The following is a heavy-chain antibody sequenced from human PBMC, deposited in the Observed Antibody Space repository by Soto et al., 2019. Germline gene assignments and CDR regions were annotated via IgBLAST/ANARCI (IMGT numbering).Heavy chain of an antibody. CDR2: IYYSGRT. Sequence: ETLSLTCSVSGGSFSNSDFYWGWIRQPPGKGLEWIGNIYYSGRTYYTPSLKSRVTISVDTSKNQFSLRLSSVTAADTAVYYCARHGGSGSYFPLDYWGRGTLVTVSS. J-gene: IGHJ4*02. CDR3: ARHGGSGSYFPLDY. D-gene: IGHD6-19*01. CDR1: GGSFSNSDFY. V-gene: IGHV4-39*01.